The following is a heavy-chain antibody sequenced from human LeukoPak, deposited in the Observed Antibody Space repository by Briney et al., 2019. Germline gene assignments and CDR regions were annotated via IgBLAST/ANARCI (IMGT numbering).Heavy chain of an antibody. J-gene: IGHJ4*02. CDR2: INHSGST. CDR1: GGSFSGYY. CDR3: ARASADYDY. V-gene: IGHV4-34*01. Sequence: KTSETLSLTCAVYGGSFSGYYWSWIRQPPGKGLEWIGEINHSGSTNYNPSLKSRVTISVDTSKNQLSLKLSSVTAADTAVYYCARASADYDYWGQGTLVTVSS.